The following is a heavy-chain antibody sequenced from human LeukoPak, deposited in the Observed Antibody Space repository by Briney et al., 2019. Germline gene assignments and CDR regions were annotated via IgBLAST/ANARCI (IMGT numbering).Heavy chain of an antibody. J-gene: IGHJ3*02. CDR1: GGSISSYY. D-gene: IGHD2-15*01. CDR2: IYTSGST. V-gene: IGHV4-4*07. Sequence: SETLSLTCTVSGGSISSYYWSWIRQPAGKGLEWIGRIYTSGSTNYNPSLKSRVTMSVDTSKNQFSLKLSSVTAADTAVYYCATDASYSDAFDTWAKGQWSPSPQ. CDR3: ATDASYSDAFDT.